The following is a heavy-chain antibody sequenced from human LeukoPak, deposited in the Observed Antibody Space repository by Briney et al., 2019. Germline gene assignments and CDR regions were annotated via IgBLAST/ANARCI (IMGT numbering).Heavy chain of an antibody. CDR2: IYYSGST. CDR1: GGSISSSSYY. V-gene: IGHV4-39*07. CDR3: AREFPGYCSSTSCYLDYYYYYMDV. Sequence: SETLSLTCTVSGGSISSSSYYWGWVRQPPGKGLEWIGSIYYSGSTYYNSSLKSRVTISVDTSKNQFSLKLSSVTAADTAVYYCAREFPGYCSSTSCYLDYYYYYMDVWGKGTTVTVSS. D-gene: IGHD2-2*01. J-gene: IGHJ6*03.